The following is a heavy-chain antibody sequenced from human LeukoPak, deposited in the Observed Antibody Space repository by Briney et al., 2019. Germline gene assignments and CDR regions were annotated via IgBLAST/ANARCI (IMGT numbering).Heavy chain of an antibody. V-gene: IGHV3-43D*04. CDR2: ISLDGGST. CDR1: GFTFDDYA. CDR3: AKAHDGSSSWYYYYGMDV. J-gene: IGHJ6*04. Sequence: PGGSLRLSCAASGFTFDDYAMHWVRQAPGKGLEGVSIISLDGGSTDYADSVKGRFTFSRDNSKNSLYLQMNSLRAEDTALYYCAKAHDGSSSWYYYYGMDVWGKGTTVTVSS. D-gene: IGHD6-13*01.